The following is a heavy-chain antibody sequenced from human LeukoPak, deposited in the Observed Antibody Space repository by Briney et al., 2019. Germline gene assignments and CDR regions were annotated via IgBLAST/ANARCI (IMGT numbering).Heavy chain of an antibody. CDR1: ELTFSNFA. J-gene: IGHJ6*02. V-gene: IGHV3-30*04. D-gene: IGHD6-19*01. CDR3: ARGAVLKIYYYYAMDV. Sequence: PGGSLRLSCAASELTFSNFAMHWVRQAPGKGLEWVAAISYDGSNEYYADSVKGRFTISRDNSKNTLYLQMNSLRAEDTAVYYCARGAVLKIYYYYAMDVWGQGTTVTVSS. CDR2: ISYDGSNE.